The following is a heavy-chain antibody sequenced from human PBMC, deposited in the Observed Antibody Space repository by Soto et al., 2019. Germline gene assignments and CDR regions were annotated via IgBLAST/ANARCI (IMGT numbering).Heavy chain of an antibody. CDR1: GGAISTYY. D-gene: IGHD3-3*01. J-gene: IGHJ5*02. CDR2: IYSSGST. CDR3: ARGQRFSDWFDP. V-gene: IGHV4-4*07. Sequence: QVHLQESGPGLVKPSETLSLTCTVSGGAISTYYWTWIRQPAGKGLEWIGRIYSSGSTKYNPSLQRRVTLSLDPSNNQFSLRLTSVTAADTAVYYCARGQRFSDWFDPWGQGTLVTVSS.